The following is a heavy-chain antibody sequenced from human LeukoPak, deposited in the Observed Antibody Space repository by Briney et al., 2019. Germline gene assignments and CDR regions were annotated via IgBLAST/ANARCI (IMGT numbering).Heavy chain of an antibody. J-gene: IGHJ6*02. CDR1: GYSLTSYW. CDR2: IYPGDSDT. Sequence: GGSLRLSCKGSGYSLTSYWIGWVRQMPGKGLEWMGIIYPGDSDTRYSPSFQGQVTISADKSISTAYLQWSSLKASDTAMYYCARHTTTVTTPSPASGMDVWGQGTTVTVSS. CDR3: ARHTTTVTTPSPASGMDV. D-gene: IGHD4-17*01. V-gene: IGHV5-51*01.